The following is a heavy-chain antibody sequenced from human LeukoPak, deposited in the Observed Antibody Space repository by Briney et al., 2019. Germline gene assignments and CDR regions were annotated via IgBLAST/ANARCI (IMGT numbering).Heavy chain of an antibody. J-gene: IGHJ4*02. D-gene: IGHD3-22*01. V-gene: IGHV1-18*01. CDR2: ISAYNGNT. CDR1: GYTFTSYG. CDR3: ARELSYYDSSGYYLSYFDY. Sequence: ASVKVSCKASGYTFTSYGISWVRQAPGQGLEWMGWISAYNGNTNYAQKLRGRVTMTTDTSTSTAYMELRSLRSDDTAVYYCARELSYYDSSGYYLSYFDYWGQGTLVTVSS.